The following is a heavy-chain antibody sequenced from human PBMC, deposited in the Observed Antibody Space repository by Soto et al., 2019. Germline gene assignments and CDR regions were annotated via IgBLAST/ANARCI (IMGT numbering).Heavy chain of an antibody. V-gene: IGHV4-34*01. CDR1: GGSFSGYY. CDR3: ARVRGWVATIKGAYYFDY. J-gene: IGHJ4*02. CDR2: INHSGST. Sequence: SETLSLTCAVYGGSFSGYYWSWIRQPPGKGLEWIGEINHSGSTNYNPSLKSRVAISVDTSKNQFSLKLSSVTAADTAVYYCARVRGWVATIKGAYYFDYWGQGTLVTVSS. D-gene: IGHD5-12*01.